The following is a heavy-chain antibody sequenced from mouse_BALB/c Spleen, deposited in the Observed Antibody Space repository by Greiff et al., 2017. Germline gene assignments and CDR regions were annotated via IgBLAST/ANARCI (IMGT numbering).Heavy chain of an antibody. Sequence: VQLQQSGPELVKPGASVKISCKASGYSFTSYYIHWVKQRPGQGLEWIGWIFPGSGNTKYNEKFKGKATLTADTSSSTAYMQLSSLTSEDSAVYFCARWSSYAMDYWGQGTSVTVSS. CDR2: IFPGSGNT. CDR1: GYSFTSYY. V-gene: IGHV1-66*01. J-gene: IGHJ4*01. CDR3: ARWSSYAMDY.